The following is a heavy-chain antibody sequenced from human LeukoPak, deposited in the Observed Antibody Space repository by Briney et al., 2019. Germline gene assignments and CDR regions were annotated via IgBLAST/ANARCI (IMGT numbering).Heavy chain of an antibody. CDR1: GGSIRSYY. CDR2: IYYSGST. D-gene: IGHD4-17*01. V-gene: IGHV4-59*01. J-gene: IGHJ4*02. CDR3: ARGTHYGDYDY. Sequence: SETLSLTCTVSGGSIRSYYWSWIRQPPGKGLEWIGYIYYSGSTNYNPSLKSRVTISVDTSKNQFSLKLSSVTAADTAVYYCARGTHYGDYDYWGQGTLVTVSS.